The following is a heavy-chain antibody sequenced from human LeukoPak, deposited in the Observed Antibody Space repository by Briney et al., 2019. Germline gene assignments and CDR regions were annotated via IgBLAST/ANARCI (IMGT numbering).Heavy chain of an antibody. J-gene: IGHJ4*02. CDR2: IRYDGSNK. V-gene: IGHV3-30*02. CDR3: ARDGIAVAGFNEVDY. D-gene: IGHD6-19*01. CDR1: GFTFSSYG. Sequence: GGSLRLSCAASGFTFSSYGMHWVRQAPGKGLEWVAFIRYDGSNKYYADSVRGRFTISRDNSKNTLYLQMNSLRAEDTAVYYCARDGIAVAGFNEVDYWGQGTLVTVSS.